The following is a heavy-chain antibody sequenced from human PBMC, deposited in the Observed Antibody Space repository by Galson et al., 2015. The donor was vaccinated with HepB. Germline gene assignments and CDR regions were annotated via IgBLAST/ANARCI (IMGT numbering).Heavy chain of an antibody. J-gene: IGHJ4*02. CDR1: GFTFSAYA. Sequence: SLRLSCAASGFTFSAYAMDWVRQAPGKGLEWQAVISYDGDKTYYSDSVKGRFTISRDNANNTLNLQMNSLRDDDSAVYYCAKGGCTSGACSLDSWGQGTLVTVSS. V-gene: IGHV3-30*18. D-gene: IGHD2-8*01. CDR3: AKGGCTSGACSLDS. CDR2: ISYDGDKT.